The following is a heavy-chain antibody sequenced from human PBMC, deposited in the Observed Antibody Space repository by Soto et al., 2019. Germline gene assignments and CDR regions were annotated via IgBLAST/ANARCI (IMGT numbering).Heavy chain of an antibody. D-gene: IGHD4-17*01. CDR1: GGSISSGGYY. Sequence: SETLSLTCTVSGGSISSGGYYWSWIRQHPGKGLEWIGYIYYSGGTYYNPSLKSRVTISVDTSKNQFSLKLSSVTAADTAVYYCARDPLYGDYVGYWGQGTLVTVSS. V-gene: IGHV4-31*03. CDR3: ARDPLYGDYVGY. J-gene: IGHJ4*02. CDR2: IYYSGGT.